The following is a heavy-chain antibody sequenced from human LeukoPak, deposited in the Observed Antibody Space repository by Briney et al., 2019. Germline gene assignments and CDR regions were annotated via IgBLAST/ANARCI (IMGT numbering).Heavy chain of an antibody. V-gene: IGHV4-34*01. CDR1: GGSFSGYY. CDR3: ARGCLDPDYYDSRRGFDP. D-gene: IGHD3-22*01. Sequence: SETLSLTCAVYGGSFSGYYWSWIRQPPGKGLEWSGEINHSGSTNYNPALKSRVTISVDTSKNQFSLKLSSVTAADTAVYYCARGCLDPDYYDSRRGFDPWGQGTLVTVSS. CDR2: INHSGST. J-gene: IGHJ5*02.